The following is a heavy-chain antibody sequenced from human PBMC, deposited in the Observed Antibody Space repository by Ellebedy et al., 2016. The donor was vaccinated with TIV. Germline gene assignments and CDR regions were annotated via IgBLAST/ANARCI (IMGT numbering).Heavy chain of an antibody. CDR3: AREYFDWLKRGYFDY. Sequence: GESLKISCAASGFTFSGYYMSWVRQAPGKGLEWVSSISSSSSYIYYADSVKGRFTISRDNAKNSLYLQMNSLRAEDTAVYYCAREYFDWLKRGYFDYWGQGTLVTVSS. CDR2: ISSSSSYI. D-gene: IGHD3-9*01. CDR1: GFTFSGYY. J-gene: IGHJ4*02. V-gene: IGHV3-21*01.